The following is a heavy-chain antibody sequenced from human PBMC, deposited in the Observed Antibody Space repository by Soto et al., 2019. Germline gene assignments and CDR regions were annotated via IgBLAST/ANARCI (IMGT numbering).Heavy chain of an antibody. V-gene: IGHV3-7*03. Sequence: TGGSLRLSCTASGLTFNSYLINWVRQPPGKGLEWVANMKYDGSEIYYVDSVKGRFTISRDNARDSAFLQMNSLRAEDTAMYYCAGGPYYDVLLDSWGQGTLVTVSS. CDR2: MKYDGSEI. CDR3: AGGPYYDVLLDS. D-gene: IGHD3-9*01. J-gene: IGHJ4*02. CDR1: GLTFNSYL.